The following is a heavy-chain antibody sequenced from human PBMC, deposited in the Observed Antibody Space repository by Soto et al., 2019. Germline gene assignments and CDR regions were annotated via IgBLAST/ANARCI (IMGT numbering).Heavy chain of an antibody. D-gene: IGHD3-10*01. CDR1: GGPLSNYY. V-gene: IGHV4-59*08. CDR3: ARLPSYYGSGDYFDY. J-gene: IGHJ4*02. Sequence: SETLSLTCTVSGGPLSNYYWNWIRQPPGKRLEWIGYFYYSGSTNYNPSLKSRVSISLDTSTNHFSLKLSSVTAADTAVYYCARLPSYYGSGDYFDYMGQPTLVTVSS. CDR2: FYYSGST.